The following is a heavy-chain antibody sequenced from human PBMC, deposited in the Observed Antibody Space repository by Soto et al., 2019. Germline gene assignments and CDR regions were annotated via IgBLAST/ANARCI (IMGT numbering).Heavy chain of an antibody. V-gene: IGHV4-39*01. CDR2: IYYSGST. CDR3: ASFRARRVVAGRYYWFDX. Sequence: SETLALTCTVSGGSIGSSSYYWGWIRQPPGKGLEWIGSIYYSGSTYYNPSLKSRVTISVDTSKNQFSLKLSSVTAVDTAVYYCASFRARRVVAGRYYWFDXWGQGTPVTVSS. CDR1: GGSIGSSSYY. J-gene: IGHJ5*02. D-gene: IGHD2-15*01.